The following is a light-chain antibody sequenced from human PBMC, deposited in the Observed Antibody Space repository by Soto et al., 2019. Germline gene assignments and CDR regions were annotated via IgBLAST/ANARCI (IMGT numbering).Light chain of an antibody. V-gene: IGLV1-51*02. CDR1: SSNIGNNY. J-gene: IGLJ3*02. Sequence: QSVLKQPPSVSAAPGQKVTISCSGSSSNIGNNYVSWYQQLPGTAPKLLIYENNKRPSGIPDRFSGSKSGTSATLGITGLQTGDEADYYCGTWDSSLSALFGGGTKVTV. CDR2: ENN. CDR3: GTWDSSLSAL.